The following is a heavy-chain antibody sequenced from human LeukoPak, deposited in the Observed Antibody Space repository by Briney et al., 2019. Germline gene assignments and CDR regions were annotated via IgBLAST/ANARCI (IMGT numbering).Heavy chain of an antibody. Sequence: SETLSLTCAVYGGSFSGYYWSWIRQHPGKGLGWIGEINHSGSTNYNPSLKSRVTISVDTSKNQFSLKLNSVTAADTAVYYCARAGYSYGDGGFDIWGQGTMVTVSS. CDR3: ARAGYSYGDGGFDI. J-gene: IGHJ3*02. V-gene: IGHV4-34*01. D-gene: IGHD5-18*01. CDR2: INHSGST. CDR1: GGSFSGYY.